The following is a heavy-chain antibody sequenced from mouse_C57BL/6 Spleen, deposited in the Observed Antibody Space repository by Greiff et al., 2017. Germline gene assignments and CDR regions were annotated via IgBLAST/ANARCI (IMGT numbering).Heavy chain of an antibody. V-gene: IGHV1-18*01. Sequence: EVQLQQSGPALVKPGASVKIPCKASGYTFPDYNMDWVKQSHGKSLEWIGDITPNNGGTISNQQFTGKATLTVDKPSSTAYMERRSLTSEDTAVYYCARQGFRYYYGSQTPYAMDYWGQGTSVTVSS. CDR3: ARQGFRYYYGSQTPYAMDY. D-gene: IGHD1-1*01. J-gene: IGHJ4*01. CDR2: ITPNNGGT. CDR1: GYTFPDYN.